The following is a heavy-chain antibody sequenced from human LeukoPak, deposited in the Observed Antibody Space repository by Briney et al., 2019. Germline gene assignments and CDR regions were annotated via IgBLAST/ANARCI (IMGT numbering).Heavy chain of an antibody. CDR3: ARKGLGGELGGFDS. D-gene: IGHD1-7*01. J-gene: IGHJ4*02. CDR1: GFTFSSYS. Sequence: GGSLRLSCAASGFTFSSYSMNWVRQAPGKGLEWVSSISSSSSYIYYADSVKGRFTISRDNAKNSLYLQMNSLRVEDTALYHCARKGLGGELGGFDSWGQGTLATVSS. V-gene: IGHV3-21*04. CDR2: ISSSSSYI.